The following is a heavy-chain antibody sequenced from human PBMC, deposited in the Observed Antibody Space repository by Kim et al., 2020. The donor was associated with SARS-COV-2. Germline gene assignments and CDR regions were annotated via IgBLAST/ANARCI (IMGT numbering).Heavy chain of an antibody. Sequence: GGSLRLSCAASGFTFSSYWMSWVRQAPGKGLEWVANIKQDGSEKYYVDSVKGRFTISRDNAKNSLYLQMNSLRAEDTAVYYCARLSSSWGVAGDFDYWGQGTLVTVSS. J-gene: IGHJ4*02. CDR2: IKQDGSEK. V-gene: IGHV3-7*03. CDR1: GFTFSSYW. CDR3: ARLSSSWGVAGDFDY. D-gene: IGHD6-13*01.